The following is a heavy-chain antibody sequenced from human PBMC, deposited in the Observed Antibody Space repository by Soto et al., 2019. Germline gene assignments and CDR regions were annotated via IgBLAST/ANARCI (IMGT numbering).Heavy chain of an antibody. J-gene: IGHJ4*02. CDR3: ARDRVRAGASGSLDY. D-gene: IGHD1-26*01. CDR2: ITSSSATI. Sequence: EVQLVESGGGLVQPGGSLRLSCAASGFTFNTYNMNWVRQAPGEGLEWVSYITSSSATIYYADSVKGRFTISRDNAKNSLYLQMNSLRPEDTAVHYCARDRVRAGASGSLDYWGQGTLVTVSS. V-gene: IGHV3-48*01. CDR1: GFTFNTYN.